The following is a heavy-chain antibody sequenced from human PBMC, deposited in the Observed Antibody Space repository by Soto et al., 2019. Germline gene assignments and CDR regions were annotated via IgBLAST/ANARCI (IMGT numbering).Heavy chain of an antibody. J-gene: IGHJ4*02. V-gene: IGHV4-38-2*02. CDR2: IYHSGST. CDR3: ARETPFFDY. Sequence: SETLSLTCAVSGYSISSGYYWGWIRQPPGKGLEWIGSIYHSGSTYYNPSLKSRVTISVDTSKNQFSLKLSSVTAADTAVYYCARETPFFDYWGQGTQVTVSS. CDR1: GYSISSGYY.